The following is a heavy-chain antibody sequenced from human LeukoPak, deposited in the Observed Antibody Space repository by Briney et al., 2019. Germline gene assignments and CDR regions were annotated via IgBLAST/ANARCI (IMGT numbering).Heavy chain of an antibody. V-gene: IGHV1-2*02. D-gene: IGHD5-18*01. CDR3: ARGYSYGSASFDY. CDR2: INPNSGGT. Sequence: ASVKVSCKASRYTFTGYYMHWVRQAPGQGLEWMGWINPNSGGTNYAQKFQGRVTMTRDTSISTAYMELSSLRSEDTAVYYCARGYSYGSASFDYWGQGTLVTVSS. J-gene: IGHJ4*02. CDR1: RYTFTGYY.